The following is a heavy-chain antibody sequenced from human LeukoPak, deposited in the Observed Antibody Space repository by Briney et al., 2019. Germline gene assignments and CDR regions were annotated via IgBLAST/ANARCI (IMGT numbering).Heavy chain of an antibody. CDR1: GFTFSSYG. CDR2: IKPDGSEK. Sequence: GGSLRLSCAASGFTFSSYGMTWVRQTPGKGLEWVANIKPDGSEKYYVDSVKGRFTISRDNAKKSLYLQMNSLRAEDTAVYYCARERLKYCSGGSCSYYYYMDVWGKGTTVTVSS. CDR3: ARERLKYCSGGSCSYYYYMDV. D-gene: IGHD2-15*01. J-gene: IGHJ6*03. V-gene: IGHV3-7*01.